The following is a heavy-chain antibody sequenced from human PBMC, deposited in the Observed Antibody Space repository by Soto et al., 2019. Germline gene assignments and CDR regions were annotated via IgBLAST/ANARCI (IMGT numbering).Heavy chain of an antibody. J-gene: IGHJ6*02. CDR3: AKDQDYYYGMDV. V-gene: IGHV3-30*18. CDR1: GFSFSSYG. CDR2: ISYDGSNK. Sequence: QVQLVESGGGVVQPGRSLRLSCAASGFSFSSYGMHWVRQAPGNGLEWVAVISYDGSNKYYADSVKGRFTISRDNSKNTLYLQMNSLRAEDTAVYYCAKDQDYYYGMDVWGQGTTVTVSS.